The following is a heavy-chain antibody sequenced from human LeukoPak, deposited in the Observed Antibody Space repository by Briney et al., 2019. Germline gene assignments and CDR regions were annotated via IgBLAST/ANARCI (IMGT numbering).Heavy chain of an antibody. Sequence: ASVKVSCKASGYTFTSYGISWVRQAPGQGLEWIGWINAYNGNTNYGRKLQGRVTMTTDTTTSTAYMELRSLRSDDTAVYYCAGDAGKLSCSHWGQGTLVTVSS. J-gene: IGHJ4*02. V-gene: IGHV1-18*01. CDR1: GYTFTSYG. CDR3: AGDAGKLSCSH. CDR2: INAYNGNT. D-gene: IGHD1-14*01.